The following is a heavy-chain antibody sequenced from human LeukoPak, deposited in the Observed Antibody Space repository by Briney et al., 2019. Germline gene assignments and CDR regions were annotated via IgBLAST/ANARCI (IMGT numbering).Heavy chain of an antibody. Sequence: ASVKVSCKASEYTFSDYNMHWVHQAPGQGLEWMGWINTDNGNTKYSQNFQDRVTFTRDTSASTVYMELTSLRSEDTAVYYCARRSSAYSYYFDYWGQGTLVTVSS. D-gene: IGHD3-22*01. CDR2: INTDNGNT. V-gene: IGHV1-3*04. J-gene: IGHJ4*02. CDR3: ARRSSAYSYYFDY. CDR1: EYTFSDYN.